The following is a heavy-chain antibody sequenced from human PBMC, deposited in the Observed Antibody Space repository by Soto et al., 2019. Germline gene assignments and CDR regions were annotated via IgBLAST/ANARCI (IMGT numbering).Heavy chain of an antibody. Sequence: ASVKVSCKASGYTFPSYYMHWVRQAPGQGLEWMGIINPSGGSTSYAQKFQGRVTMTRDTSTSTVYMELSSLRSEDTAVYYCASLRVVRGVDDAFDIWGQGTMVTVSS. CDR2: INPSGGST. J-gene: IGHJ3*02. V-gene: IGHV1-46*03. CDR1: GYTFPSYY. CDR3: ASLRVVRGVDDAFDI. D-gene: IGHD3-10*01.